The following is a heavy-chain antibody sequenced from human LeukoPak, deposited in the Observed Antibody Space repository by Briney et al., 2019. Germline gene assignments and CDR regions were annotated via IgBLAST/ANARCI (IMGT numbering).Heavy chain of an antibody. J-gene: IGHJ4*02. V-gene: IGHV3-7*01. CDR2: IKQDGSEK. CDR3: ARSYYVWGSYPPDDY. D-gene: IGHD3-16*02. Sequence: GGSLRLSCAASGFTFSSYWMSWVRQAPGKGLEWVANIKQDGSEKYYVDSVKGRFAISRDNAKNSLYLQMDSLRAEDTAVYYCARSYYVWGSYPPDDYWGQGTLVTVSS. CDR1: GFTFSSYW.